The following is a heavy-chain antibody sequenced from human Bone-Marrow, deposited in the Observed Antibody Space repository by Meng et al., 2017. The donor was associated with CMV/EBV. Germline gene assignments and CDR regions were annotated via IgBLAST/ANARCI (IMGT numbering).Heavy chain of an antibody. Sequence: AETLSLTCAVSGGSMSSYYWSWIRQSPGKGLEWIAYIYYSGSTNYNPSLKSRVTISVDTSKNQFSLKLSTVTAADTAVYYCAREGTSSSPFDYWGQGTLVTVSS. V-gene: IGHV4-59*01. CDR2: IYYSGST. CDR1: GGSMSSYY. D-gene: IGHD6-6*01. J-gene: IGHJ4*02. CDR3: AREGTSSSPFDY.